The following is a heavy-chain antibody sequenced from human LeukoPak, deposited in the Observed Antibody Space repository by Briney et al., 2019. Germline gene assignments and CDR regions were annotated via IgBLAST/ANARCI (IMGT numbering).Heavy chain of an antibody. Sequence: GGSLRLSCAASGLSFSSYSMNWVRQAPGKGLEWVSVIYSGGSTYYADSVKGRFTISRDNSKNTLYLQMNSLRAEDTAVYYCARMPDVWFGELSLDYWGQGTLVTVSS. CDR2: IYSGGST. J-gene: IGHJ4*02. CDR1: GLSFSSYS. CDR3: ARMPDVWFGELSLDY. V-gene: IGHV3-53*01. D-gene: IGHD3-10*01.